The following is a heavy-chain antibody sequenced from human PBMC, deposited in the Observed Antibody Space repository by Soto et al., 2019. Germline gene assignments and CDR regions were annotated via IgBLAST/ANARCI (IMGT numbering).Heavy chain of an antibody. CDR3: ARHFVAVVIKGWGY. V-gene: IGHV4-39*01. J-gene: IGHJ4*02. D-gene: IGHD3-22*01. CDR1: GGSIDRSNYY. Sequence: SETLSLTCTVSGGSIDRSNYYWDWLRQPPGKGLEWIGTTYYNGNAYYNPSLKSRVTMSVDTSKNQFSLKLISVTAADSAVYYCARHFVAVVIKGWGYWGQGTLVTVSS. CDR2: TYYNGNA.